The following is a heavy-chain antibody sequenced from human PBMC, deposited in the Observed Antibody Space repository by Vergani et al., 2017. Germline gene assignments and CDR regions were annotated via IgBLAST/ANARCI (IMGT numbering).Heavy chain of an antibody. V-gene: IGHV1-69*01. CDR3: ARHTMVRGVIIPSNWLDP. Sequence: QVQLVQSGAEVKKPGSSVKVSCKASGGTFSSYAISWVRQAPGQGLEWMGGIIPIFGTANYAQKFQGRVTITADESTSTAYMELSSLRSEDTAVYYCARHTMVRGVIIPSNWLDPWGQGTLVTVSS. CDR1: GGTFSSYA. CDR2: IIPIFGTA. D-gene: IGHD3-10*01. J-gene: IGHJ5*02.